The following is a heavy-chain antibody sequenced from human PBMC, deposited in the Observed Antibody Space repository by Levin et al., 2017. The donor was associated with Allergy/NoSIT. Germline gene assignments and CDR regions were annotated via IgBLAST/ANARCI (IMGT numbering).Heavy chain of an antibody. CDR3: AKDQVPAAIDGGIVDY. CDR2: ISYDGSNK. V-gene: IGHV3-30*18. Sequence: PGGSLRLSCAASGFTFSSYGMHWVRQAPGKGLEWVAVISYDGSNKYYADSVKGRFTISRDNSKNTLYLQMNSLRAEDTAVYYCAKDQVPAAIDGGIVDYWGQGTLVTVSS. CDR1: GFTFSSYG. D-gene: IGHD2-2*01. J-gene: IGHJ4*02.